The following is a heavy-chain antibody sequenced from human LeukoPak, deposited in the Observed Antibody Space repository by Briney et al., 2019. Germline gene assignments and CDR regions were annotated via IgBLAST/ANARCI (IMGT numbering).Heavy chain of an antibody. V-gene: IGHV4-39*01. J-gene: IGHJ4*02. CDR1: GGSISSSSYY. Sequence: SEALSLTCTVSGGSISSSSYYWGWIRQPPGKGLEWIGSIYYSGSTYYNPSLKSRVTISVDTSKNQFSLKLSSVTAADTAVYYCASLPDIVLMVYAIGTVNWGQGTLVTVSS. D-gene: IGHD2-8*01. CDR2: IYYSGST. CDR3: ASLPDIVLMVYAIGTVN.